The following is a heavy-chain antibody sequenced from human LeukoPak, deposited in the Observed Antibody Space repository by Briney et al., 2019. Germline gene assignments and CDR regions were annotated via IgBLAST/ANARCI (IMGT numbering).Heavy chain of an antibody. CDR2: IHASGPT. D-gene: IGHD6-6*01. Sequence: SETLSLTCAVSGGSIRTYYWSWIRRPPGKGLEWIAYIHASGPTNYNPSLKSRITISVDTSKNQFSLKLSSVTAADTAVYYCARHDAGVAARPFDNWGQGTLVTVSS. V-gene: IGHV4-4*09. CDR1: GGSIRTYY. J-gene: IGHJ4*02. CDR3: ARHDAGVAARPFDN.